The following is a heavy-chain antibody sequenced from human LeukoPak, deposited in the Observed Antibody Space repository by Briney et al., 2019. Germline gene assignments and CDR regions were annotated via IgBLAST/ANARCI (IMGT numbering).Heavy chain of an antibody. CDR1: GFSFSTSA. CDR2: FTASGGKT. Sequence: GGSLRLSCAASGFSFSTSAMSWVRQAPGKGLEWVSAFTASGGKTYYADSVKGRFTISRDNSKNTVSLQMNSLRAEDTAVYYCTTEHYSDSRAPWDGWGQGTLVTVSS. V-gene: IGHV3-23*01. J-gene: IGHJ4*02. CDR3: TTEHYSDSRAPWDG. D-gene: IGHD1-26*01.